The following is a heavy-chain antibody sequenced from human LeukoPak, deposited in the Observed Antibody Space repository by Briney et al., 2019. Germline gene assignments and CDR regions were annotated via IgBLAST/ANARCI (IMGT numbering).Heavy chain of an antibody. Sequence: SETLSLTCAVYGGSFSGYYWSWIRQPPGKGLEWIGEINHSGSTNYNPSLKSRVTISVDTSKNQFSLKLSSVTAADTAVYYCARETYYDFWSGQKGFDYWGQGTLVTVPS. V-gene: IGHV4-34*01. CDR3: ARETYYDFWSGQKGFDY. CDR2: INHSGST. CDR1: GGSFSGYY. D-gene: IGHD3-3*01. J-gene: IGHJ4*02.